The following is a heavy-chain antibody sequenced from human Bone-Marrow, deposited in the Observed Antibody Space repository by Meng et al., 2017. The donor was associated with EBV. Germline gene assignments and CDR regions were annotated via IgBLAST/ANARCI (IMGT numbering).Heavy chain of an antibody. V-gene: IGHV3-11*01. CDR3: ARGDILVGYNWFDP. CDR1: GFTFSDYH. D-gene: IGHD2-2*01. Sequence: QVVLVESGGGQVKPGGSLRLSCAVSGFTFSDYHMSWIRQAPGKRLEWVSHIGRSDNTVYYADSVKGRFTNSRDNAKNSLYLQMNSLRAEDTAVYYCARGDILVGYNWFDPWGQGTLVTVSS. J-gene: IGHJ5*02. CDR2: IGRSDNTV.